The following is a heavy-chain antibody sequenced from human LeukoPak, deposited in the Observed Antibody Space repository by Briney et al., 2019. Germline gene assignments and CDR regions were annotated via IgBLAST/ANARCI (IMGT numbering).Heavy chain of an antibody. D-gene: IGHD3-22*01. CDR3: AREKLGVYDSSGYTLDY. V-gene: IGHV1-46*01. Sequence: GASVKVPCKASGYTFSTYFMHWVRQAPGQGLEWMGIIYPRNGDTSYAQKFQGRVTMTRDTSTSTVYMELSSLRSEDTAVYYCAREKLGVYDSSGYTLDYWGQGTLVTVSS. J-gene: IGHJ4*02. CDR1: GYTFSTYF. CDR2: IYPRNGDT.